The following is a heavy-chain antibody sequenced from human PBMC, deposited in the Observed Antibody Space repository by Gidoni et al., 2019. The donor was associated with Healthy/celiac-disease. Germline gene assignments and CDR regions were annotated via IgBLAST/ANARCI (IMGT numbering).Heavy chain of an antibody. CDR1: GYSFTSYW. J-gene: IGHJ6*02. V-gene: IGHV5-51*01. Sequence: EVQLAQSGSAVRKPGASLKISCQGSGYSFTSYWIGWVRQMPGKGLELMGISYPGDSDTRYSPAFQSQVTNSADKSISTADLQWSSLKASDTAMYYCARHPGGYCSSTSCYSVSDGMDVWGQGTTVTVSS. CDR3: ARHPGGYCSSTSCYSVSDGMDV. D-gene: IGHD2-2*02. CDR2: SYPGDSDT.